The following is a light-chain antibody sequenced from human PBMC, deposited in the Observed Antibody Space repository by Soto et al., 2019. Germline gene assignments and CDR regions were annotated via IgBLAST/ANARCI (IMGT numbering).Light chain of an antibody. CDR2: DAS. V-gene: IGKV3-15*01. J-gene: IGKJ1*01. CDR1: QSVSNN. CDR3: QQYNNWPPWT. Sequence: ILMTQSPATLSVSPGERATLSCRASQSVSNNLAWYQQKPGQAPRLLIYDASTRATGIPARFSGSGSGTACTLTSSGLQSEEFAVYYCQQYNNWPPWTFGQGTKVEIK.